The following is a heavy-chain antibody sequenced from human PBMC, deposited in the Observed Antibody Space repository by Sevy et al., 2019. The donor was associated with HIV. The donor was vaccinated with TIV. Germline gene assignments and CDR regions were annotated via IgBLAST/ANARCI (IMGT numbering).Heavy chain of an antibody. CDR1: GFTFSTSW. Sequence: GGSLRLSCAASGFTFSTSWISWVRQAPGKGLEWVANIKPDGSEKYYVDSVKGRFIISRDNAKNSVFLQMNSLRAEDTAVYYCAKVQRWELEGWGQGTRVTVSS. D-gene: IGHD1-1*01. CDR2: IKPDGSEK. V-gene: IGHV3-7*01. CDR3: AKVQRWELEG. J-gene: IGHJ4*02.